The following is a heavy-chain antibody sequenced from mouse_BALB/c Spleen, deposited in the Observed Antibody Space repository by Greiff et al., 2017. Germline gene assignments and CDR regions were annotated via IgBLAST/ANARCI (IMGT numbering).Heavy chain of an antibody. CDR2: ISSGGST. J-gene: IGHJ4*01. V-gene: IGHV5-6-5*01. CDR3: ARGGGSSPYYYAMDY. D-gene: IGHD1-1*01. CDR1: GFTFSSYA. Sequence: EVQVVESGGGLVKPGGSLKLSCAASGFTFSSYAMSWVRQTPEKRLEWVASISSGGSTYYPDSVMGRFTISRDNARNILYLQMSSLRSEDTAMYYCARGGGSSPYYYAMDYWGQGTSVTVSS.